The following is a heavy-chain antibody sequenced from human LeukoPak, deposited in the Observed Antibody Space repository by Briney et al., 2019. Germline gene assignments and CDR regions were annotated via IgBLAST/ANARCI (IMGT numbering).Heavy chain of an antibody. CDR1: GGTFSSYA. CDR3: ARGGGELRNRFDP. V-gene: IGHV1-69*05. J-gene: IGHJ5*02. CDR2: IIPIFGTA. Sequence: SVKVSCKASGGTFSSYAISWVRQAPGQGLEWMGGIIPIFGTANYAQKFQGRVTITTDESTSTAYMELSSLRSEDTAVYYCARGGGELRNRFDPWGQGTLVTVSS. D-gene: IGHD4-23*01.